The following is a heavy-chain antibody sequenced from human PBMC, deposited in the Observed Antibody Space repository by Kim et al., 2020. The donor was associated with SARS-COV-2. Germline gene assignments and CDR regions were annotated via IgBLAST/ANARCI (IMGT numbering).Heavy chain of an antibody. CDR1: GGSISSGGYY. D-gene: IGHD2-2*01. J-gene: IGHJ4*02. V-gene: IGHV4-31*03. CDR3: ARVVLGSTSSYYFDY. CDR2: IYYSGST. Sequence: SETLSLTCTVSGGSISSGGYYWSWIRQHPGKGLEWIGYIYYSGSTYYNPSLKSRVTISVDTSKNQFSLKLSSVTAADTAVYYCARVVLGSTSSYYFDYWGQGTLVTVSS.